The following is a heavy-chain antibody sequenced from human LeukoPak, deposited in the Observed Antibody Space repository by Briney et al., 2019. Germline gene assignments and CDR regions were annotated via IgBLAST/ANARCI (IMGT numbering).Heavy chain of an antibody. Sequence: PGGSLRLSCAASGFTFSSYEMNWVRQAPGKGLEWVSYISSSGSTIYYADSVKGRFTISRDNAKNSLYLQMNSLRAEDTAVYYCARDFGYYYEDRFDYWGQGTLVTVSS. V-gene: IGHV3-48*03. CDR3: ARDFGYYYEDRFDY. CDR1: GFTFSSYE. J-gene: IGHJ4*02. CDR2: ISSSGSTI. D-gene: IGHD3-22*01.